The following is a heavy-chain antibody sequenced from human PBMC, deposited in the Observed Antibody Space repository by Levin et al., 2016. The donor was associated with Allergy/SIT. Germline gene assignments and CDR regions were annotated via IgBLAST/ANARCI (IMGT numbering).Heavy chain of an antibody. CDR3: ARAYCSGGSCVETDGFDP. D-gene: IGHD2-15*01. J-gene: IGHJ5*02. Sequence: WVRQAPGQGLEWMGIINPSGGSTSYAQKFQGRVTMTRDTSTSTVYMELSSLRSEDTAVYYCARAYCSGGSCVETDGFDPWGQGTLVTVSS. CDR2: INPSGGST. V-gene: IGHV1-46*03.